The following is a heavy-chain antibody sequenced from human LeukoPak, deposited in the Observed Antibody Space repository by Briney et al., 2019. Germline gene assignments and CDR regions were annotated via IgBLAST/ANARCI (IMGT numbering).Heavy chain of an antibody. CDR3: ARHYSNYAYYYYMDV. J-gene: IGHJ6*03. CDR2: IFHSGSS. CDR1: GFSISSGYH. D-gene: IGHD4-11*01. V-gene: IGHV4-38-2*01. Sequence: SETLSLTCAVSGFSISSGYHWGWIRRPPGKGLEWIGSIFHSGSSYYNPSLKSRVTMSIDTSKNQFSLKLSSVTAADTAVYYCARHYSNYAYYYYMDVWGKGTTVTVSS.